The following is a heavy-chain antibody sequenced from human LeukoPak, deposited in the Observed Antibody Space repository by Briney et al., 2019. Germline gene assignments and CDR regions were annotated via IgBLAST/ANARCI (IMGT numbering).Heavy chain of an antibody. CDR3: TRDEGLVAGIWRAYDT. CDR2: ITGSGDNS. Sequence: HPGGSLRLSCAASGFTFSNYAMSWIRQAPGKGLEWVSLITGSGDNSYYTDSVKGRFTLSRDNSKNTLFLQMDSLRAEDTAVYYCTRDEGLVAGIWRAYDTWGQGTMVTVSS. V-gene: IGHV3-23*01. D-gene: IGHD6-19*01. CDR1: GFTFSNYA. J-gene: IGHJ3*02.